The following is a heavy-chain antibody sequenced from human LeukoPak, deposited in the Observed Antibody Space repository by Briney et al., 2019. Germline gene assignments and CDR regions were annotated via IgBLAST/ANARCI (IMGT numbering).Heavy chain of an antibody. CDR3: AKEYRAGFDP. CDR2: ISYDGSNK. Sequence: GRSLRLSCAASGFTFSSYGMHWVRQAPGKGLEWVAVISYDGSNKYYADSVKGRFTISRDNSKNTLYLQMNSLRAEDTAVYYCAKEYRAGFDPWGQGTLVTVSS. J-gene: IGHJ5*02. D-gene: IGHD2-2*01. CDR1: GFTFSSYG. V-gene: IGHV3-30*18.